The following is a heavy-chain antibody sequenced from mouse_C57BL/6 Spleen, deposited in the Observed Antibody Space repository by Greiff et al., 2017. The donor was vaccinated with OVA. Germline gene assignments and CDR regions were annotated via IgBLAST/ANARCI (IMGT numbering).Heavy chain of an antibody. CDR1: GFSFNTYA. CDR3: VRHKLFYAMDY. CDR2: IRSKSNNYAT. V-gene: IGHV10-1*01. J-gene: IGHJ4*01. Sequence: EVHLVESGGGLVQPKGSLKLSCAASGFSFNTYAMNWVRQAPGKGLEWVARIRSKSNNYATYYADSVKDRFTISRDDSESMLYLQMNNLKTEDTAMYDCVRHKLFYAMDYWGQGTSVTVSS.